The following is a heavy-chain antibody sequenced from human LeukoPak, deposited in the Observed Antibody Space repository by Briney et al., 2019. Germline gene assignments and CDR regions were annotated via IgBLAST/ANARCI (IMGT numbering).Heavy chain of an antibody. CDR3: ARGAHDSSSWYVTEYFQH. Sequence: ASVKVSCEASGYTFTGYYMHWVRQAPGQGLEWMGWINPNSGGTNYAQKFQGRVTMTRDTSISTAYMELSRLRSDDTAVYYCARGAHDSSSWYVTEYFQHWGQGTLVTVSS. J-gene: IGHJ1*01. D-gene: IGHD6-13*01. CDR2: INPNSGGT. V-gene: IGHV1-2*02. CDR1: GYTFTGYY.